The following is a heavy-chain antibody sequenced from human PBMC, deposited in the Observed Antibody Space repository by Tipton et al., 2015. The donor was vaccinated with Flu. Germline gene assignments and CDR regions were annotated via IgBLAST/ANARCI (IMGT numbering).Heavy chain of an antibody. Sequence: TLSLTCAVSGDSISSDYYWGWIRQFPGKGLEWIGSISRSGSTNYNPSLKSRVTMSIDTSKNQFSLRLSSVTAADTAMYFCARDPSLGMPEYLDSWGQGTLVTVSS. CDR2: ISRSGST. CDR1: GDSISSDYY. V-gene: IGHV4-38-2*02. J-gene: IGHJ4*02. CDR3: ARDPSLGMPEYLDS. D-gene: IGHD2-2*01.